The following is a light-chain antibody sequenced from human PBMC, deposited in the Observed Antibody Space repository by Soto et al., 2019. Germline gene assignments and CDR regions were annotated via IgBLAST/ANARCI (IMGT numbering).Light chain of an antibody. CDR2: LCS. J-gene: IGKJ1*01. CDR1: QSLLHSNGYNY. CDR3: MQALQAPPT. Sequence: DIVMTQSPLSLPVTPGEPASISCRSSQSLLHSNGYNYLDWYLQKPGQSPQLLIYLCSNRASGVPDRFSGRGSDTDVTLKISRVEAEDVGVYYCMQALQAPPTFGQGTKVEIK. V-gene: IGKV2-28*01.